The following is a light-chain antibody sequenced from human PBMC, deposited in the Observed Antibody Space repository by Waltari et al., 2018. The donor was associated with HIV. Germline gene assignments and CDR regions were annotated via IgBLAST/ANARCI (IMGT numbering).Light chain of an antibody. Sequence: QSALTQPASVSGSPGQSITISCTGTRSDVGGYNYVSWYQHHPGKAPKFVIYEVSNRPSGVSIRFSGFKSANTASLTISGLQAEDVSDYYCSSYTSSRTWVFGGGTKLTVL. CDR2: EVS. CDR1: RSDVGGYNY. V-gene: IGLV2-14*01. CDR3: SSYTSSRTWV. J-gene: IGLJ3*02.